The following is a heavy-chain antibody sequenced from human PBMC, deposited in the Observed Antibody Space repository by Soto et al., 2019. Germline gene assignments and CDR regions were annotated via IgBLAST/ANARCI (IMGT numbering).Heavy chain of an antibody. CDR2: IIPIFGTA. D-gene: IGHD3-22*01. CDR1: GGTFSSYA. V-gene: IGHV1-69*13. Sequence: SVKVSCKASGGTFSSYAISWVRQAPGPGLEWMGGIIPIFGTANYAQKFQGRVTITADESTSTAYMELSSLRSEDTAVYYCARSYDRSGYYPDSYHYGMDVWGQGTTVTVSS. J-gene: IGHJ6*02. CDR3: ARSYDRSGYYPDSYHYGMDV.